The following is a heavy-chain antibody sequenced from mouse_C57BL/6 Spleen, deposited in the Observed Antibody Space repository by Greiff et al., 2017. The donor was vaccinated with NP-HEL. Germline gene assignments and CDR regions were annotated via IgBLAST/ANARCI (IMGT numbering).Heavy chain of an antibody. J-gene: IGHJ2*01. D-gene: IGHD1-1*01. V-gene: IGHV5-17*01. CDR1: GFTFSDYG. CDR3: ASWGYDGTKSPENY. Sequence: EVMLVESGGGLVKPGGSLKLSCAASGFTFSDYGMHWVRQAPEKGLEWVAYISSGSSTIYYADTVKGRFTLSRDNAKNTLFLQMTSLRSEDTAMYYCASWGYDGTKSPENYWGQGTTLTVSS. CDR2: ISSGSSTI.